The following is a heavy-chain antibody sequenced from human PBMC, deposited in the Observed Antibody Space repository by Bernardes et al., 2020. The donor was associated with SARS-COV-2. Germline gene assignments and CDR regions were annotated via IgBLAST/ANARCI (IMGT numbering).Heavy chain of an antibody. J-gene: IGHJ4*02. CDR1: GYTFTSYG. D-gene: IGHD3-10*02. CDR2: ISAYTGLT. V-gene: IGHV1-18*04. CDR3: ARGSTMSVAPDY. Sequence: ATVKVSCKASGYTFTSYGISWVRQAPGQGLEWMGWISAYTGLTNYAQKFQGRVTLTTDTSTSTAFMELRSLISDDTATYYCARGSTMSVAPDYWGQGTLVTVSS.